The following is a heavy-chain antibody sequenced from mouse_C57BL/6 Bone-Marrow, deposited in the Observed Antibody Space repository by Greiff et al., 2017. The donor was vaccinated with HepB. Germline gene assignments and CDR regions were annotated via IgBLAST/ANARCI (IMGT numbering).Heavy chain of an antibody. CDR1: GYSITSDY. CDR2: ISYSGST. D-gene: IGHD1-1*01. J-gene: IGHJ4*01. CDR3: ARSYYYGSSYDYAMDY. V-gene: IGHV3-8*01. Sequence: DVQLQESGPGLAKPSQTLSLTCSVTGYSITSDYWNWIRKFPGNKLEYMGYISYSGSTYYNPSLKSRISITRDTSKNQYYLQLNSVTTEDTATYYCARSYYYGSSYDYAMDYWGQGTSVTVSS.